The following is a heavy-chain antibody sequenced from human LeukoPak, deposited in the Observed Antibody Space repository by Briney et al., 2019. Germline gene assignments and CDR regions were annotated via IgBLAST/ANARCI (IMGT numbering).Heavy chain of an antibody. J-gene: IGHJ4*02. V-gene: IGHV1-46*01. CDR3: ARGGSLAVAPHLYYFDY. D-gene: IGHD6-19*01. CDR1: GYTFIAYY. CDR2: INPSGGST. Sequence: GASVKVSCKASGYTFIAYYTHWVRQAPGQGLEWMEIINPSGGSTTYAQNFQGRVTMTRDTSTSAVYMELSSLRSEDTAVYYCARGGSLAVAPHLYYFDYWGQGTLVTVSS.